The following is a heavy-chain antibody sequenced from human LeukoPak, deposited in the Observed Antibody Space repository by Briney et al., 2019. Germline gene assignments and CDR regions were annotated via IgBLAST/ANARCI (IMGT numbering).Heavy chain of an antibody. J-gene: IGHJ6*02. CDR1: GYTFTSYY. CDR3: ATDTPLYSSSSYYYGMDV. V-gene: IGHV1-46*01. D-gene: IGHD6-13*01. CDR2: INPSGGST. Sequence: GASVKVSCKASGYTFTSYYMHWVRQAPGQGLEWMGIINPSGGSTSYALKFQGRVTMTRDTSTSTVYMELSSLRSEDTAVYYCATDTPLYSSSSYYYGMDVWGQGTTVTVSS.